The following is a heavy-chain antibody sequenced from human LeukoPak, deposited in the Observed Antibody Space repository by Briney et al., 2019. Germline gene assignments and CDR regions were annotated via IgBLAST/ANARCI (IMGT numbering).Heavy chain of an antibody. D-gene: IGHD3-10*01. CDR3: AGSWFYRDYFEY. J-gene: IGHJ4*02. V-gene: IGHV3-30*03. CDR1: GFPSSSYG. Sequence: GGSLRLSCAAPGFPSSSYGMHWVRQAPGKGLEWVAVLSYDGSNEYYADSVKGRFTISRDNSKNTLYLQMNSLRVEDTAVYYCAGSWFYRDYFEYWGQGTLVTVSS. CDR2: LSYDGSNE.